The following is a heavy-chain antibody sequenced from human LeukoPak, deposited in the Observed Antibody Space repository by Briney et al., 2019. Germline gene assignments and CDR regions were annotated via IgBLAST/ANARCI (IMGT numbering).Heavy chain of an antibody. CDR2: IYSSGST. Sequence: GGSLRLSCAASGFNVSNNYMTWVRQAPGKGLEWVSLIYSSGSTYYADSVKGRFTISRDNSKTTLYLQVNSLRAEDTAVYYCARRGDGDRSFDYWGQGTLVTVSS. CDR1: GFNVSNNY. J-gene: IGHJ4*02. CDR3: ARRGDGDRSFDY. V-gene: IGHV3-53*01. D-gene: IGHD4-17*01.